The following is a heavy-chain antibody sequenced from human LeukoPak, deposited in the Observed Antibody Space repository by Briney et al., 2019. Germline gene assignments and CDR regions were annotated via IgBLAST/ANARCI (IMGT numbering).Heavy chain of an antibody. CDR3: ARVPGSGITMVRGVIITVGDAFDI. J-gene: IGHJ3*02. CDR2: MNPNSGNT. CDR1: GYTFTSYD. D-gene: IGHD3-10*01. V-gene: IGHV1-8*01. Sequence: GASVKVSCKASGYTFTSYDINWVRQATGQGLEWMGWMNPNSGNTGYAQKFQGRVTMTRNTSISTAYMELSSLRSEDTAVYYCARVPGSGITMVRGVIITVGDAFDIWGQGTMVTVSS.